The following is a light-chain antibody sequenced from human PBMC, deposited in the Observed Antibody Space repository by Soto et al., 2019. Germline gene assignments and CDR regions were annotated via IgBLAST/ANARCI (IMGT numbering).Light chain of an antibody. J-gene: IGKJ1*01. V-gene: IGKV3-20*01. Sequence: EIVLTQSPATLSLSPGEGASLSCRASQNISTYLAWYQQRPGQAPRLLIYGGSSRATGIPVRFSGSGSETDFTLTITRLEPEDFAMYYCQQYSSSRTFGQGTKVDIK. CDR3: QQYSSSRT. CDR1: QNISTY. CDR2: GGS.